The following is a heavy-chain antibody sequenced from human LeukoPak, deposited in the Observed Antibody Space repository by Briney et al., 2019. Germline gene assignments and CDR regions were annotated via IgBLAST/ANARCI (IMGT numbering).Heavy chain of an antibody. CDR2: IHYSGST. Sequence: SQTLSLTCSVSGGSITGYYWSWIRQPPGKGLDWLGYIHYSGSTKYNPSLKSRVTISVDTSKNQFSLKLSSVTAADTAVYYCARVEQQLVSYYYMDVWGKGTTVTVSS. CDR3: ARVEQQLVSYYYMDV. CDR1: GGSITGYY. V-gene: IGHV4-59*01. D-gene: IGHD6-13*01. J-gene: IGHJ6*03.